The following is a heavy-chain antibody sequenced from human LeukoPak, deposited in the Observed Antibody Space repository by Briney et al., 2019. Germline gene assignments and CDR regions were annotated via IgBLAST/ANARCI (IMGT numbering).Heavy chain of an antibody. V-gene: IGHV3-30*02. CDR1: GFTFSTYG. Sequence: GGSLRLSCATSGFTFSTYGMHWVRQAPGKGLEWVAFIRYDGSNKYYADSVKGRFTISRDNPKNTLYLQMNSLSAEDTAVYYCAKGLQSPQHFDYWGQGTLVTVSS. CDR2: IRYDGSNK. CDR3: AKGLQSPQHFDY. D-gene: IGHD2-15*01. J-gene: IGHJ4*02.